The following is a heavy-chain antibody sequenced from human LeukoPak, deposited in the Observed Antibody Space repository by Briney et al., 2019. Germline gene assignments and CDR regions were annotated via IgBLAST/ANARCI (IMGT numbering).Heavy chain of an antibody. CDR2: IKEDGSEK. V-gene: IGHV3-7*01. D-gene: IGHD6-19*01. CDR3: ARGQWLPTDAFDI. Sequence: GGSLRLSCAASGFIFSNYWMTWVRQAPGKGLEWVANIKEDGSEKYYVDSVKGRFTISRDNAKNSLYLQMNSLRAEDTAVYYCARGQWLPTDAFDIWGQGTMVTVSS. CDR1: GFIFSNYW. J-gene: IGHJ3*02.